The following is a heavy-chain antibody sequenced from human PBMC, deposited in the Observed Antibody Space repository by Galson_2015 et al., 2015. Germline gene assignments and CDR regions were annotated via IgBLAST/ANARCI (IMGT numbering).Heavy chain of an antibody. CDR1: GGTFSSYA. CDR2: IIPIFGTA. V-gene: IGHV1-69*13. CDR3: AREGGIVVVPAAQGGYFDY. Sequence: SVKVSCKASGGTFSSYAISWVRQAPGQGLEWMGGIIPIFGTANYAQKFQGRVTITADESTSTAYMELSSLRSEDTAVYYCAREGGIVVVPAAQGGYFDYWGQGTLVTVSS. J-gene: IGHJ4*02. D-gene: IGHD2-2*01.